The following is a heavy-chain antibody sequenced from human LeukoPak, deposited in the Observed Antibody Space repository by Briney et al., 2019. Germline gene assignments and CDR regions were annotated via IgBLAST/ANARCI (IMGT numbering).Heavy chain of an antibody. CDR1: GFTFSSYG. V-gene: IGHV3-30*18. Sequence: GGSLRLSCAASGFTFSSYGMHWVRQAPGKGLEWVAVISYDGSNKYYADSVKGRFTISRDNSKNTLYLQMNSLRAEDTVVYYCAKDQAAAGSYWGQGTLVTVSS. J-gene: IGHJ4*02. CDR2: ISYDGSNK. CDR3: AKDQAAAGSY. D-gene: IGHD6-13*01.